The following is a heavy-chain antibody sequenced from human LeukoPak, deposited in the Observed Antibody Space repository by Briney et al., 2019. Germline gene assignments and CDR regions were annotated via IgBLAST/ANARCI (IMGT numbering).Heavy chain of an antibody. CDR2: IYNSGTA. CDR3: AGHRGGTMYAS. V-gene: IGHV4-39*01. D-gene: IGHD1-7*01. J-gene: IGHJ5*02. Sequence: SETLSLTCTVSGDSISSSSYYWVWIRQPPGKGLEWIGTIYNSGTAYYTPSLKSRVTMSVDTSKNQVSLKLSSVTAADTAVYICAGHRGGTMYASWGQGNLVTVSS. CDR1: GDSISSSSYY.